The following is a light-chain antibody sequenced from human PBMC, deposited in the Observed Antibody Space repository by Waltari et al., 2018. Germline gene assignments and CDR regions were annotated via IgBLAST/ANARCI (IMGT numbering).Light chain of an antibody. Sequence: DIVMTQSPDSLAVSLGERATINCKSSPSVLYSSNNKNYLAWYQQKPGQPPKLLIYWASTRESGVPDRFSGSGYGTDFTLTISSLQAEDVAVYYCQQYYSTPNTFGQGTKLEIK. CDR1: PSVLYSSNNKNY. J-gene: IGKJ2*01. V-gene: IGKV4-1*01. CDR2: WAS. CDR3: QQYYSTPNT.